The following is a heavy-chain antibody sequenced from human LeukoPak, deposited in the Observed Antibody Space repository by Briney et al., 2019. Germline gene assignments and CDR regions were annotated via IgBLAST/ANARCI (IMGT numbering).Heavy chain of an antibody. V-gene: IGHV3-30*04. CDR3: ARDQGATLVRGVTPYLDY. CDR2: ISYDGSDE. J-gene: IGHJ4*02. D-gene: IGHD3-10*01. CDR1: GFTFSSYA. Sequence: TGGSLRLSCAASGFTFSSYAMHWVRQAPGKGLEWVSIISYDGSDEKFADSVKGRFTISRDNSKNMVFLQMNSLRAEGTAVYYCARDQGATLVRGVTPYLDYWGQGTLVSVSS.